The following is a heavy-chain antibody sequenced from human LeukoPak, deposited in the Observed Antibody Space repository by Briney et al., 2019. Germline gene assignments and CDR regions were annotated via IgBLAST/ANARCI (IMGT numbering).Heavy chain of an antibody. CDR3: ATQYYYDSSGYYFDY. CDR2: INHSGST. CDR1: GGSFSGYY. J-gene: IGHJ4*02. V-gene: IGHV4-34*01. Sequence: SSETLSLTCAVYGGSFSGYYWSWIRQPPGKGLEWIGEINHSGSTNYNPSLKSRVTISVDTSKNQFSLKLSSVTAADTAVYYCATQYYYDSSGYYFDYWGQGTLVTVSS. D-gene: IGHD3-22*01.